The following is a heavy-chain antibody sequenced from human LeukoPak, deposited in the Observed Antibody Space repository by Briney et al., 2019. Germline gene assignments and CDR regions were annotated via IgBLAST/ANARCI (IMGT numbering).Heavy chain of an antibody. CDR1: GGSISSYY. J-gene: IGHJ4*02. V-gene: IGHV4-4*09. CDR3: ARRSGSYSQDYFDY. CDR2: IYTSGST. D-gene: IGHD1-26*01. Sequence: SETLSLTCTVSGGSISSYYWSWIRQPPGKGLEWIGYIYTSGSTNYNPSLKSRVTISVDTSKNQFSLKLSSVTAADTAVYCCARRSGSYSQDYFDYWGQGTLVTVSS.